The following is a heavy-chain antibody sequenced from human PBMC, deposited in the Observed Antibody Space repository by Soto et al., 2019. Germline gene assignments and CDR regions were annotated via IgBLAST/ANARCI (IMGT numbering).Heavy chain of an antibody. CDR2: INSDGSST. V-gene: IGHV3-74*01. D-gene: IGHD6-19*01. J-gene: IGHJ4*02. Sequence: EVQLVESGGGLVQPGGSLRLSCAASGFTFSSYWMHWVRQAPGKGLVWVSRINSDGSSTSYADSVKGRFTISRDNAKNTLDLAMNSLRAEDTAVYYCAVAVAGPTAIGYWGQGTLVTVSS. CDR1: GFTFSSYW. CDR3: AVAVAGPTAIGY.